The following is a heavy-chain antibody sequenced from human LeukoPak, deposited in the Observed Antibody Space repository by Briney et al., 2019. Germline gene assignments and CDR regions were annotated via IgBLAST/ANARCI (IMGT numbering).Heavy chain of an antibody. J-gene: IGHJ5*02. V-gene: IGHV3-30-3*01. Sequence: GRSLRLSCAASGFTFSSYAMHWVRQAPGKGLEWVAVISYDGSNKYYADSVKGRFTISRDNSKNTMYLQMNSLRAEDTALYYCARDRSGSYPNWFDPWGQGTLVTVSS. D-gene: IGHD3-10*01. CDR2: ISYDGSNK. CDR1: GFTFSSYA. CDR3: ARDRSGSYPNWFDP.